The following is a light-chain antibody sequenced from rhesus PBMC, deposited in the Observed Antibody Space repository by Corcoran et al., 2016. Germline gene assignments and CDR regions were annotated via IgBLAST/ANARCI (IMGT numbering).Light chain of an antibody. CDR1: QGINKE. CDR3: LQDYTTPFT. Sequence: DIQMTQSPSSLSASVGDRVTVTCRASQGINKELRWYQQKPGKAPTLLIYAAASLQTGFSSRFSGSGSGTDFTLTISSLQPEDVATYYCLQDYTTPFTFGPGTKLDIK. CDR2: AAA. J-gene: IGKJ3*01. V-gene: IGKV1-94*01.